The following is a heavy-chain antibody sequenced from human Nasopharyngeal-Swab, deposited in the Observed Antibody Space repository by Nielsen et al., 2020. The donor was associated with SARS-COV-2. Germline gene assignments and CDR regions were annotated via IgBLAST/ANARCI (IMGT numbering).Heavy chain of an antibody. CDR1: GGSISSYY. CDR2: IFRSGST. Sequence: SETLSLTCTVSGGSISSYYWSWIRQPPGKGLEWIGYIFRSGSTNYNPSLKSRVTISVDTSKNQFSLRLSSVTAADTAVYYCARDDTAMATGFDYWGQGVLVTVSS. D-gene: IGHD5-18*01. V-gene: IGHV4-59*01. J-gene: IGHJ4*02. CDR3: ARDDTAMATGFDY.